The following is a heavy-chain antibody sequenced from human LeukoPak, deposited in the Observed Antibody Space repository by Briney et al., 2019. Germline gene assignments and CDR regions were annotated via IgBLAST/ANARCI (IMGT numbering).Heavy chain of an antibody. J-gene: IGHJ5*02. D-gene: IGHD3-3*01. CDR2: ISYDGSNK. Sequence: GGSLRLSCAASGFTFSSYAMHWVRQAPGKGLEWVAVISYDGSNKYYADSVKGRFTISRDNSKNTLYLQMNSLRAEDTAVYYCARQDDFWSGYTNNWFDPWGQGTLVTVSS. V-gene: IGHV3-30-3*01. CDR3: ARQDDFWSGYTNNWFDP. CDR1: GFTFSSYA.